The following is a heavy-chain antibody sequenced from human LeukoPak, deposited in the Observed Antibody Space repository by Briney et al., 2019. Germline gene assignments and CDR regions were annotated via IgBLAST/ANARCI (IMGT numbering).Heavy chain of an antibody. Sequence: GGSLRLSCAAAGSTFSNYAMRWARQAPGKGLGWVSAVSGGGDNTYYADSVKGRFTISRDISKNTLYLQMNSLRSEDTAVYYCARDSPTGRNPGNEHWGQGNLVTVSS. CDR3: ARDSPTGRNPGNEH. CDR2: VSGGGDNT. D-gene: IGHD3-10*01. J-gene: IGHJ4*02. V-gene: IGHV3-23*01. CDR1: GSTFSNYA.